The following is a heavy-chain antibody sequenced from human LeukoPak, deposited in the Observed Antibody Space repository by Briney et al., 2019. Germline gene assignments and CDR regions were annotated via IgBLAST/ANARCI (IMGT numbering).Heavy chain of an antibody. Sequence: PGGSLRLSCAASGFTLSSLAMHWVRQAPGKGLEWVSSSGTRSGTKYYADSVMGRFTISRDSAMNSVSLQINSLRAEDTAVYYCAKGRSMVFVDYWGQGTLVTVSS. D-gene: IGHD4/OR15-4a*01. J-gene: IGHJ4*02. CDR3: AKGRSMVFVDY. CDR1: GFTLSSLA. V-gene: IGHV3-21*01. CDR2: SGTRSGTK.